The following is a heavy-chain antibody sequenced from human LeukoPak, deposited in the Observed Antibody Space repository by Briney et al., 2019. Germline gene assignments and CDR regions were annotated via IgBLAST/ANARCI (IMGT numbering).Heavy chain of an antibody. CDR1: GFTFSDYY. CDR2: INQDGSEK. Sequence: GGSLRLSCAASGFTFSDYYMSWVRQAPGKGLEWVANINQDGSEKYYVDSVKGRLIISRDNAENSVYLHMNSLRADDTAVYYCARDVRNRVGLNYYHQYMDVWGKGTTVTVSS. D-gene: IGHD1-26*01. J-gene: IGHJ6*03. V-gene: IGHV3-7*01. CDR3: ARDVRNRVGLNYYHQYMDV.